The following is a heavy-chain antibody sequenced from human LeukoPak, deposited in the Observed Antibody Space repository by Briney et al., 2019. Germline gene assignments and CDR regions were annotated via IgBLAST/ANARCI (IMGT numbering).Heavy chain of an antibody. Sequence: GGSLRLSCAASGFTFSSYSMNWVRQAPGKGLEWVSSISSSSSYIYYADSVKGRFAISRDNAKNSLYLQMNSLRAEDTAVYYCARESSSGYSGYDPVAFDYWGQGTLVTVSS. CDR2: ISSSSSYI. CDR3: ARESSSGYSGYDPVAFDY. D-gene: IGHD5-12*01. CDR1: GFTFSSYS. J-gene: IGHJ4*02. V-gene: IGHV3-21*01.